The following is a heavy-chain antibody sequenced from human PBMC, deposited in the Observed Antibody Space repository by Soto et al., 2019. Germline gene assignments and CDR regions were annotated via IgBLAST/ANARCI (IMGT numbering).Heavy chain of an antibody. Sequence: QVQFVESGGGVVQPGRSLRLSCVGTGFSFSSYGMHWARQAPGKGLEWVATISYDGSKKYYADSVKGRFTVSRDNSKNTLYLQMNSLRAEDTGVYYCAKRPSGYNWFDAWGQGTLVTVSS. CDR3: AKRPSGYNWFDA. J-gene: IGHJ5*02. D-gene: IGHD3-22*01. CDR2: ISYDGSKK. CDR1: GFSFSSYG. V-gene: IGHV3-30*18.